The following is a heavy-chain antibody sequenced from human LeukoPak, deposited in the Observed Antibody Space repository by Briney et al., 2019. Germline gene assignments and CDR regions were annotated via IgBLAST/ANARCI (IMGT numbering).Heavy chain of an antibody. CDR3: ATGSPTGYYDSSGYYV. CDR1: GGTFSSYA. V-gene: IGHV1-69*04. Sequence: GSSVKVSCKASGGTFSSYAISWVRQAPGQGLEWMGRIIPILGIANYAQKFQGRVTIPADKSTSTAYMELSSLRSEDTAVYYCATGSPTGYYDSSGYYVWGQGTLVTVSS. D-gene: IGHD3-22*01. J-gene: IGHJ4*02. CDR2: IIPILGIA.